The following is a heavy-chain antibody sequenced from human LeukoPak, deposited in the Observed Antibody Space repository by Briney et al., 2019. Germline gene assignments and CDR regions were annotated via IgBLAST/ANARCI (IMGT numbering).Heavy chain of an antibody. D-gene: IGHD4-17*01. V-gene: IGHV5-10-1*01. CDR2: IDCSDSYT. CDR3: ARATADYETDFDY. J-gene: IGHJ4*02. Sequence: GESLKISCKGSGYSFTSYWISWVRQMLGKGLEWMGRIDCSDSYTNYSPSFQGHVTISADKSISTAYLQWSSLKASDTAMYYCARATADYETDFDYWGQGTLVTVSS. CDR1: GYSFTSYW.